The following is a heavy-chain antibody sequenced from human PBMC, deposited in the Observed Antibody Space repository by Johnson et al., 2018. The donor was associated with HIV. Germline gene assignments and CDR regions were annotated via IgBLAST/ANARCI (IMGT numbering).Heavy chain of an antibody. CDR3: ARRVEGRRSANDAFDI. D-gene: IGHD1-1*01. V-gene: IGHV3-20*04. CDR2: INWNGGST. CDR1: GFTFSDYY. J-gene: IGHJ3*02. Sequence: VQLVESGGGVVQPGRSLRLSCAASGFTFSDYYMSWIRQAPGKGLEWVSGINWNGGSTGYADSVKGRFTISRDNSKNTLYLQMNSLRAEDTAVYYCARRVEGRRSANDAFDIWGQGTMVTVSS.